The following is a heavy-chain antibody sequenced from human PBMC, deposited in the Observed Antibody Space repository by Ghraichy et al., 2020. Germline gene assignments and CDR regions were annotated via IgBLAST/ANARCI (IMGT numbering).Heavy chain of an antibody. J-gene: IGHJ4*02. CDR1: GGSISTYY. D-gene: IGHD3-10*01. CDR3: ARRVYYGSGSYYKD. CDR2: ISYSGST. V-gene: IGHV4-59*08. Sequence: SETLSLTCTVSGGSISTYYWSWIRQPPGKGLEWIGSISYSGSTNYNPSLKSRVTIAVDTSKNQFSLRLTSVTAADTAVYYCARRVYYGSGSYYKDWGQGNLVIVSS.